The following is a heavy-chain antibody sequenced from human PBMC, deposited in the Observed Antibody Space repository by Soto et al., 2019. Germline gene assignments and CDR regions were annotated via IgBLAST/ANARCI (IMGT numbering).Heavy chain of an antibody. D-gene: IGHD2-15*01. Sequence: SVKVSCKASGGTFSSYAISGVRQAPGQGLEWMGGIIPIFGTANYAQKFQGRVTITADESTSTAYMELSSLRSEDTAVYYCAREGRGVAATDYWGQGTLVTVSS. CDR3: AREGRGVAATDY. V-gene: IGHV1-69*13. J-gene: IGHJ4*02. CDR2: IIPIFGTA. CDR1: GGTFSSYA.